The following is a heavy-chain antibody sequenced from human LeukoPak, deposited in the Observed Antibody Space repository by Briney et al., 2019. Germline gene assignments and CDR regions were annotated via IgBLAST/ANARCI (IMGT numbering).Heavy chain of an antibody. Sequence: GGALRLSCAASGFTVSSNYMSWVRQAPGKGLEWVSVIYSGGSTYYADSVKGRFTISRDNSKNTLYLLMNSLRAEDTAVYYCARETTAGRYYYYGMDVWGQGTTVTVSS. V-gene: IGHV3-66*01. CDR1: GFTVSSNY. D-gene: IGHD2-21*02. CDR2: IYSGGST. CDR3: ARETTAGRYYYYGMDV. J-gene: IGHJ6*02.